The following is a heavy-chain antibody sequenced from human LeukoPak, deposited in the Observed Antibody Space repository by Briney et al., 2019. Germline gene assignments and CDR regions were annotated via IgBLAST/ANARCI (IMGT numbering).Heavy chain of an antibody. CDR2: IYYSGST. CDR1: GGSISSDLYY. J-gene: IGHJ4*02. D-gene: IGHD3/OR15-3a*01. V-gene: IGHV4-39*01. CDR3: ARQTGSGLFILP. Sequence: PSETLSLACTVSGGSISSDLYYWGWIRQPPGKGLEWIGSIYYSGSTYYNPSLKSRVTISVDTSKNQFSLKLTSVTAADTAVYYCARQTGSGLFILPGGRGTLVTVSS.